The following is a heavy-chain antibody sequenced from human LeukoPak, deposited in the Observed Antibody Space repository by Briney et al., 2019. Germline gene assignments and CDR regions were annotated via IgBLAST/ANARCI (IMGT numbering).Heavy chain of an antibody. J-gene: IGHJ4*02. CDR1: GFTLSSYA. CDR3: AGVKLYPTGVVVPDAIRGGRYYFYF. Sequence: GGSLRLSCAASGFTLSSYAMLWVRQAPGKGLEWVAVIWYDGSNKYYADSVKGRFTISRDNSKNTLYLQMKSLRAEDTAVYSGAGVKLYPTGVVVPDAIRGGRYYFYFWGQGTLATVTS. D-gene: IGHD2-2*02. V-gene: IGHV3-33*08. CDR2: IWYDGSNK.